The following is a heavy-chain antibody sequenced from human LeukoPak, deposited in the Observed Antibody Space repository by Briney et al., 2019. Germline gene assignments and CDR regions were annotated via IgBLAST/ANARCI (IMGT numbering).Heavy chain of an antibody. CDR1: GFTFSSYG. Sequence: GRSLRLSCAASGFTFSSYGMHWVRQAPGKGLEWVAVISYDGSNKYYADSVKGRFTISRDNSKNTLYLQMNSLRAEDTAVYYCAKDRDYYGSGSSLYYYGMDVWGQGTTVTVSS. CDR3: AKDRDYYGSGSSLYYYGMDV. D-gene: IGHD3-10*01. V-gene: IGHV3-30*18. CDR2: ISYDGSNK. J-gene: IGHJ6*02.